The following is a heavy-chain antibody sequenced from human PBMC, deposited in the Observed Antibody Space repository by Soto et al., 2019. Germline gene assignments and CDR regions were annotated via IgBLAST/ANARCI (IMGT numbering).Heavy chain of an antibody. V-gene: IGHV3-30*18. CDR3: AKPAISGSYHENYFDY. CDR1: GFTFSSYG. J-gene: IGHJ4*02. D-gene: IGHD1-26*01. Sequence: RRLSCAASGFTFSSYGMHWVRQAPGKGLEWVAVISHGGSNKYYADSVKGRFTISRDNSKNTLYLQMNSLRAEDTAVYYCAKPAISGSYHENYFDYWGQGTLVTVSS. CDR2: ISHGGSNK.